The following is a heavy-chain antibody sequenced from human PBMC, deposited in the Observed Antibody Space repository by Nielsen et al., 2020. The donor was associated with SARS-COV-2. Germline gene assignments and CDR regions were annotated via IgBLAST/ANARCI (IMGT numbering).Heavy chain of an antibody. V-gene: IGHV4-34*01. CDR2: INHNGGT. Sequence: SETLSLTCGVHGEPFRGFYWTWIRQAPGKGLEWIGEINHNGGTNYISPLTSRVTISVDTSRRQFSLKMTSLTAADTAVYYCARGRDGGIYAYLHHMDVWGEGTAVTVSS. J-gene: IGHJ6*03. CDR3: ARGRDGGIYAYLHHMDV. D-gene: IGHD5-24*01. CDR1: GEPFRGFY.